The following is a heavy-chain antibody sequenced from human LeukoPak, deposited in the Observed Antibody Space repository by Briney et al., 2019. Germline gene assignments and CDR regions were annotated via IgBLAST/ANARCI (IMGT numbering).Heavy chain of an antibody. J-gene: IGHJ4*02. CDR3: ARATRGSSSYSFDY. V-gene: IGHV1-8*01. CDR1: GYTFTSYD. CDR2: MNPNRGNT. Sequence: ASVKVSCKASGYTFTSYDINWVRQATGQGLGWMGCMNPNRGNTGYAQKVQGRVTTTRNTSISTAYMELSSLRSEDTAVYYCARATRGSSSYSFDYWGQGTLVTVSS. D-gene: IGHD6-13*01.